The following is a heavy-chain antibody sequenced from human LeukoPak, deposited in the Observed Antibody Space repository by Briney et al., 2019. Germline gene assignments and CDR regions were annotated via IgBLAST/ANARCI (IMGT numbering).Heavy chain of an antibody. V-gene: IGHV3-23*01. CDR3: AKDLRSTGRYYFEY. CDR2: FTSGGSI. J-gene: IGHJ4*02. CDR1: GFTFSNYA. Sequence: PGGSLRLSCVASGFTFSNYAMTWVRQAPGKGLEWVSGFTSGGSIYYADSVKGRFTISRDNSKNTLYLQMNSLRAEDTAIYYCAKDLRSTGRYYFEYWGQGTLVTVSS. D-gene: IGHD2-2*01.